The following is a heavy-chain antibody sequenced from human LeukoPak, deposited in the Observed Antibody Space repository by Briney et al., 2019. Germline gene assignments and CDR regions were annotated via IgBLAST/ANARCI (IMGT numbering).Heavy chain of an antibody. D-gene: IGHD4-17*01. CDR2: ISDDGSAK. J-gene: IGHJ4*02. V-gene: IGHV3-7*03. Sequence: GGCLRLSCAVAGFIFSNFWIGWVRQAAGGGRGWVADISDDGSAKYYVVSVKGRFTVSRDNARRSVYLQMNSLRADDTAVYYCAKAEVTSPNDYWGQGTLVTVSS. CDR3: AKAEVTSPNDY. CDR1: GFIFSNFW.